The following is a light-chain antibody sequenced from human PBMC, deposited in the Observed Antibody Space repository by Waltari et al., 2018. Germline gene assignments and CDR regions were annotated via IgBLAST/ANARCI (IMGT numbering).Light chain of an antibody. Sequence: SYVLTQPPSVSVAPGATARITCRGNNIESKSVHWYRQRPGQAPVVVISYDNDRAAGIPERFSGSNSGNTATLTISRVEAGDEADYYCQVWDANTDPGVFGTGTEVTVL. CDR3: QVWDANTDPGV. V-gene: IGLV3-21*01. CDR2: YDN. CDR1: NIESKS. J-gene: IGLJ1*01.